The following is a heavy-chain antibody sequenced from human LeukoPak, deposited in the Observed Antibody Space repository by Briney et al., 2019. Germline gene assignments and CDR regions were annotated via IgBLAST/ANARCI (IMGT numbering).Heavy chain of an antibody. Sequence: SSETLSLTCTVSGGSISSSSYYWGWIRRPPGKGLEWIVSIYYSGSTYYNPSLKSRVTISVDTSKNQFSLKLGSVPAADTAVYYCARHGARTYSGSYPVFDYWGQGTLVTVSS. D-gene: IGHD1-26*01. CDR2: IYYSGST. CDR3: ARHGARTYSGSYPVFDY. CDR1: GGSISSSSYY. V-gene: IGHV4-39*01. J-gene: IGHJ4*02.